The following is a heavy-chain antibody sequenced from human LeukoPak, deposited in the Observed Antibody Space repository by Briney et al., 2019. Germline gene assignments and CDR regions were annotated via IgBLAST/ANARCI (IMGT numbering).Heavy chain of an antibody. J-gene: IGHJ5*02. CDR1: GGTFSNYV. CDR2: IIPIFSTA. CDR3: ATVQEDYDVLTGYINWFDP. D-gene: IGHD3-9*01. V-gene: IGHV1-69*13. Sequence: SLKVSCKASGGTFSNYVFTWVRQAPGQGLEWMGGIIPIFSTANYAQKFQGRVTITADESTSTAYMEQRSLRSEDTAVYYCATVQEDYDVLTGYINWFDPWGQGTLVTVSS.